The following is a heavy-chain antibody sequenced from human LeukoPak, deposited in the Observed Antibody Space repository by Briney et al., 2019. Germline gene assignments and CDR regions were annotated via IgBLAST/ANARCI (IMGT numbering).Heavy chain of an antibody. Sequence: SVKVSCKASGFTFTSSAMQWVRQARGQRLEWIGWIVVGSGNTNYAQKFQERVTITRDMSTSTAYMELSSLRSEDTAVYYCAAGVYGSGSYYFDYWGQGTLVTVSS. D-gene: IGHD3-10*01. CDR3: AAGVYGSGSYYFDY. J-gene: IGHJ4*02. V-gene: IGHV1-58*02. CDR1: GFTFTSSA. CDR2: IVVGSGNT.